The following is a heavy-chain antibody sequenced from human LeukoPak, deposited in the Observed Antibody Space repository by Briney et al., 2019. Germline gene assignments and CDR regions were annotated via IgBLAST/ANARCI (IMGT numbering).Heavy chain of an antibody. J-gene: IGHJ4*02. CDR1: GFPFSSYV. Sequence: PGGSLRLSCAASGFPFSSYVMRGVRQGPGKGLQWVSAISGSGDSTDYADSVKGRFTISRDNSKNILFLQMSSLRADDTAIYYCARQVGFCSDSTCYFDYWGQGALVTVSS. D-gene: IGHD3-22*01. V-gene: IGHV3-23*01. CDR3: ARQVGFCSDSTCYFDY. CDR2: ISGSGDST.